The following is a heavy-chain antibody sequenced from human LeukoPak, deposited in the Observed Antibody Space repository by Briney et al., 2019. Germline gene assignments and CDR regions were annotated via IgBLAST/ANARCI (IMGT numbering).Heavy chain of an antibody. Sequence: PSETLSLTCTVSGGSISSYYWSWIRQPPGKGLEWIGYIYYSGSTNYNPSLKSRVTISVDTSKNQFSLKLSSVTAADTAVYYCARYAQLHWSSARYYYYMDVWGKGTTVTVSS. J-gene: IGHJ6*03. D-gene: IGHD5-24*01. CDR1: GGSISSYY. CDR3: ARYAQLHWSSARYYYYMDV. V-gene: IGHV4-59*01. CDR2: IYYSGST.